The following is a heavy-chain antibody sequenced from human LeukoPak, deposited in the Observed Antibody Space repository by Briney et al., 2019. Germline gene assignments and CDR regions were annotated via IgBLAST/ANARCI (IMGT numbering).Heavy chain of an antibody. CDR2: IYYSGNT. D-gene: IGHD6-13*01. J-gene: IGHJ3*02. CDR3: ARGPGYSSTTDAFEI. V-gene: IGHV4-39*07. CDR1: GAFINTNGYF. Sequence: PSETLSLTCTVSGAFINTNGYFWGWIRQPPGKGLEWIGNIYYSGNTYFNPSLKSRVTISADPSKSQFSLNMTSVTAADTAVYYCARGPGYSSTTDAFEIWGQGTMVTVSS.